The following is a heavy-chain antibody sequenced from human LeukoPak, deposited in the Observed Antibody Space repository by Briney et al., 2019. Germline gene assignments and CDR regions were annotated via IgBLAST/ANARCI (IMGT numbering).Heavy chain of an antibody. CDR1: GYTFTSYD. CDR2: MNPNSVNT. V-gene: IGHV1-8*03. CDR3: ARALRGGITIFGVVIPGAFDI. D-gene: IGHD3-3*01. J-gene: IGHJ3*02. Sequence: AASVKVSCKASGYTFTSYDINWVRQATGQGLEWMGWMNPNSVNTGYAQKFQGRVTITRNTSISTAYMELSSLRSEDTAVYYCARALRGGITIFGVVIPGAFDIWGQGTMVTVSS.